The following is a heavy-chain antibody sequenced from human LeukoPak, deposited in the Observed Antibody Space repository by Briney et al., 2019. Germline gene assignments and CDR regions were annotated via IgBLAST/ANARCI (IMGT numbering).Heavy chain of an antibody. Sequence: SETLSLTCTVSGYSINSGYYWGWLRQPPGKGLEWIGSIYYSGNTYYDASLKSQVSISIDTSKNQFSLRLTSVTAADTAVYYCARQTGSGLFILPGGQGTLVTVSS. CDR3: ARQTGSGLFILP. CDR2: IYYSGNT. D-gene: IGHD3/OR15-3a*01. V-gene: IGHV4-38-2*02. CDR1: GYSINSGYY. J-gene: IGHJ4*02.